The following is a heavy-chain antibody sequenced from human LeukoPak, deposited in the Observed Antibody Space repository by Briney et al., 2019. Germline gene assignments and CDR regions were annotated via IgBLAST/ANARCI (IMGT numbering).Heavy chain of an antibody. CDR3: ASLDSVGATLDY. CDR1: GGSISSYY. V-gene: IGHV4-59*08. D-gene: IGHD1-26*01. Sequence: SETLSLTCTVSGGSISSYYWSWIRQPPGKGPEWIGYIYYSGSTNYNPSLKSRVTISVDTSKNQFSLKLSSVTAADTAVYYCASLDSVGATLDYWGQGTLVTVSS. CDR2: IYYSGST. J-gene: IGHJ4*02.